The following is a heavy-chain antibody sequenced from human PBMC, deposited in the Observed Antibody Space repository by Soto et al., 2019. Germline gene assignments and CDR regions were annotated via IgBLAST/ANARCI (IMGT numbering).Heavy chain of an antibody. CDR1: GFSLSTSGVG. CDR3: AHSLYYYDSSGYYYVYFDL. Sequence: QITLKESGPPLVKPTQTLTLTCTFSGFSLSTSGVGVGWIRQPPGKALEWLALIYWDDDKRYSPSLKSRLTITKDTSKNQVVLTMTNMDPVDTATYYCAHSLYYYDSSGYYYVYFDLWGRGTLVTVSS. J-gene: IGHJ2*01. V-gene: IGHV2-5*02. D-gene: IGHD3-22*01. CDR2: IYWDDDK.